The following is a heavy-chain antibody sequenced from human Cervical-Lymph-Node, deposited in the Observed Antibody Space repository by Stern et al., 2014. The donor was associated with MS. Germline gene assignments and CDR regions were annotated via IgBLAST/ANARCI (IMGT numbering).Heavy chain of an antibody. D-gene: IGHD3-22*01. J-gene: IGHJ2*01. CDR3: AKEGLPYSDSSGYAKGYLDL. Sequence: EVQLVESGGGLVKPGGSLRLSCAASGFTFRNYGMNWVRQAPGKGLEWVASISVSSSYIYYADSVKGRFTISRDNAENSLSLQMDSLRAEDTAEYYCAKEGLPYSDSSGYAKGYLDLWGRGTLVTVSS. V-gene: IGHV3-21*06. CDR2: ISVSSSYI. CDR1: GFTFRNYG.